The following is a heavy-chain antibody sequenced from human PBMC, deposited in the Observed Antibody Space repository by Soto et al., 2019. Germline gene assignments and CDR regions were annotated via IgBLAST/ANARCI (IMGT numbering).Heavy chain of an antibody. J-gene: IGHJ1*01. CDR2: ISKDGNSQ. Sequence: QVHLVESGGGVVQPGRSLRLSCAASGFTFVNYIMHWARQAPGKGLEWVTGISKDGNSQHYADAVKGRFTISRDNSKNTLYLQVDSLTADDTAVYYCAREDESSGYAGTFQHWGQGTLVTVSS. CDR3: AREDESSGYAGTFQH. CDR1: GFTFVNYI. D-gene: IGHD3-22*01. V-gene: IGHV3-30-3*01.